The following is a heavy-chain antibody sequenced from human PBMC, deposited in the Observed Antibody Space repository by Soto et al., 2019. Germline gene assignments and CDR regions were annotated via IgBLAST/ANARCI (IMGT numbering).Heavy chain of an antibody. J-gene: IGHJ6*02. D-gene: IGHD4-17*01. CDR3: ARATFEINYGDYYYGMDV. Sequence: PSETLSLTCTVSGGSVSSGSYYWSWIRQPPGKGLEWIGYIYYSGSTNYNPSLKSRVTISVDTSKNQFSLKLSSVTAADTAVYYCARATFEINYGDYYYGMDVWDQGTTVTVSS. CDR2: IYYSGST. V-gene: IGHV4-61*01. CDR1: GGSVSSGSYY.